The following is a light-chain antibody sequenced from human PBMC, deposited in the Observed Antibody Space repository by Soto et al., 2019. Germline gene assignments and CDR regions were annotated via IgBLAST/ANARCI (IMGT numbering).Light chain of an antibody. CDR2: YDI. CDR1: NIGDKS. J-gene: IGLJ2*01. V-gene: IGLV3-21*04. CDR3: HVWDSSSDHRGVV. Sequence: SYELTQPPLVSVTPGKTARITCGGNNIGDKSVHWYQQKPGQAPVLVIYYDIDRPSGIPERFSGSNSGNTATLTINSVEAGDEADYYCHVWDSSSDHRGVVFGGGTQLTVL.